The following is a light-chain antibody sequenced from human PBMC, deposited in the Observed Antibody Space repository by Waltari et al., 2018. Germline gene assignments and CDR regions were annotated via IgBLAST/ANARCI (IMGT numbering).Light chain of an antibody. CDR3: QQFNTGYS. Sequence: EIVITQSPATLSVSPGGGATLSCRASRAIANNVAWYQQRPGQPPRLLIFDASTRATGIPERFSGSWSGPEFTLTISSLQSEDSAVYFCQQFNTGYSFGQGTKLEI. CDR1: RAIANN. V-gene: IGKV3-15*01. CDR2: DAS. J-gene: IGKJ2*01.